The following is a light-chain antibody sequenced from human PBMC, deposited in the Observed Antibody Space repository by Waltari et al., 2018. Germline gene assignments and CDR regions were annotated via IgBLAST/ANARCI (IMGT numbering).Light chain of an antibody. V-gene: IGKV4-1*01. Sequence: DIVMTQSPDSLAVSLGERATINCKSSQSVLYSPNSKNYLAWYQQKPGQPPKLLISWASTRESGVPDRFSGSGSGTDSTLTISSLQAEDVAVYYCQQYYSSTYTFGQGTKLEIK. CDR3: QQYYSSTYT. CDR2: WAS. J-gene: IGKJ2*01. CDR1: QSVLYSPNSKNY.